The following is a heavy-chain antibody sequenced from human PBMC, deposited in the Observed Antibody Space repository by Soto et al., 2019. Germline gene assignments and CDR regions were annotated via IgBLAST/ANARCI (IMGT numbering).Heavy chain of an antibody. CDR3: AKDSVHNLYRTSSLEDCFGP. D-gene: IGHD6-6*01. J-gene: IGHJ5*02. V-gene: IGHV3-23*01. Sequence: EEQLLESGGGLVQPGGSLRLSCEASGFIFSSYAITWVRQAPGKGLEWVSTISGTGVNTYYADSVKGRFTVSRDNSKNTLWLQMNSLRAADSSVYYCAKDSVHNLYRTSSLEDCFGPWGQGTLVTVSS. CDR2: ISGTGVNT. CDR1: GFIFSSYA.